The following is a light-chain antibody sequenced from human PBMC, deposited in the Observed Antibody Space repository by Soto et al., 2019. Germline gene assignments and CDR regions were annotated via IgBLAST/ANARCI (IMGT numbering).Light chain of an antibody. CDR1: QSVSSSY. CDR3: QQYASSPWT. Sequence: ESVLTQSPDTLSMSPGERATLSCRASQSVSSSYLAWYQQKPGQAPRLLIYGASSRATGIPDRFSGSGSGTDFTLTISSLEPEDCALYYFQQYASSPWTFGQGTKVEI. V-gene: IGKV3-20*01. CDR2: GAS. J-gene: IGKJ1*01.